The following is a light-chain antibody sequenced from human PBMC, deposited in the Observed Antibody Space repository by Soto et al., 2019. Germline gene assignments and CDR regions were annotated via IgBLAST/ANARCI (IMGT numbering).Light chain of an antibody. V-gene: IGLV1-44*01. Sequence: QSVLTQSPSASATPGQRVTISCSGSTSNIGRHSVSWYQHVPGTAPKLLIYGDYQRPSRVPDRFSGSKSGTSASLAISGLQSEDGADYYCAVWDDSLNGVVFGGGTKVTVL. CDR3: AVWDDSLNGVV. CDR1: TSNIGRHS. J-gene: IGLJ2*01. CDR2: GDY.